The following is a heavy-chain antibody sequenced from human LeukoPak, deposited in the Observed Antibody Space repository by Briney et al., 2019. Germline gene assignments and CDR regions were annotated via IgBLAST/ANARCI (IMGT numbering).Heavy chain of an antibody. V-gene: IGHV3-23*01. CDR3: ARDGSGWYHYFDY. Sequence: GGSLRLSCTTSGFTLINYAMSWVRQAPGRGLEWVSAISGIGGGTKYADSVKGRFTISRDNAKNSLYLQMNSLRAEDTAVYYCARDGSGWYHYFDYWGQGTLVTVSS. CDR2: ISGIGGGT. CDR1: GFTLINYA. J-gene: IGHJ4*02. D-gene: IGHD6-19*01.